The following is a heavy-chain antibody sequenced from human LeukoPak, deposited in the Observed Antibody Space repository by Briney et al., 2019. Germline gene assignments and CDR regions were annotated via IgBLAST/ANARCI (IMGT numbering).Heavy chain of an antibody. D-gene: IGHD2-8*01. CDR3: ARDIVLMVYASKPNWFDP. CDR2: IYYSGST. CDR1: GGSISSSSYY. J-gene: IGHJ5*02. Sequence: SETLSLTCTVSGGSISSSSYYWGWIRQPPGKGLEWIGSIYYSGSTYYNPSLKSRVTISVDTSKNQFSLKLSSVTAADTAMYYCARDIVLMVYASKPNWFDPWGQGTLVTVSS. V-gene: IGHV4-39*07.